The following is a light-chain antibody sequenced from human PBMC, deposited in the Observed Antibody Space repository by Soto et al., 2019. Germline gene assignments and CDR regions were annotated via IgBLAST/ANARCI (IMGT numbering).Light chain of an antibody. Sequence: DIPMTQSPSTLSASVGDRVTITCRASQSISSWLAWYQQKPGKAPKLLIYKASSLQSGVPSTFSGSGSGTEFTLTISSLQPDDFATYYCQQYNTYPRTFGQGTKVEIK. CDR1: QSISSW. J-gene: IGKJ1*01. CDR3: QQYNTYPRT. CDR2: KAS. V-gene: IGKV1-5*03.